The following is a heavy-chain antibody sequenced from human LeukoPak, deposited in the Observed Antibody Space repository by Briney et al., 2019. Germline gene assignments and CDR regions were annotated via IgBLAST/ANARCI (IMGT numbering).Heavy chain of an antibody. J-gene: IGHJ4*02. CDR2: IIPIFGTA. D-gene: IGHD3-10*01. Sequence: SVKASCKASGGTFSSYAISWVRQAPGQGLEWMGGIIPIFGTANYAQKFQGRVTITADESTSTAYMELSSLRSEDTAVYYCARATEYYGSGSYYNHWGPGTLVTVSS. CDR1: GGTFSSYA. CDR3: ARATEYYGSGSYYNH. V-gene: IGHV1-69*13.